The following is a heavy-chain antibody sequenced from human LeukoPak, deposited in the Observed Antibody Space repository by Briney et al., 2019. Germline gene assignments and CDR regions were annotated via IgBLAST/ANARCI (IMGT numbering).Heavy chain of an antibody. Sequence: PSETLSLTCAVYGGSFSGYYWSWIRQPPGKGLEWIGEINHSGSTNYNPSLKSRVTISVDTSKNQFSLKLSSVTAADTAVYYCARGTMVRGVIPDYYYYMDVWGKGTTVTISS. CDR2: INHSGST. D-gene: IGHD3-10*01. CDR3: ARGTMVRGVIPDYYYYMDV. J-gene: IGHJ6*03. V-gene: IGHV4-34*01. CDR1: GGSFSGYY.